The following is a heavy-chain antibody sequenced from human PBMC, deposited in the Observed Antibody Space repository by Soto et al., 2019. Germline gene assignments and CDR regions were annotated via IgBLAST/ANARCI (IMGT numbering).Heavy chain of an antibody. D-gene: IGHD4-17*01. CDR2: IYYSGST. Sequence: QVQLQESGPGLVKPSQTLSLTCTVSGGSISSGGYYWSWIRQHPGKGLEWIGYIYYSGSTYYNPSLKSRVTISVDTSKNQFSLKLSSVTAADTAVYYCARYNGDYGSSAIYYFDYWGQGTLVTVSS. V-gene: IGHV4-31*03. CDR1: GGSISSGGYY. J-gene: IGHJ4*02. CDR3: ARYNGDYGSSAIYYFDY.